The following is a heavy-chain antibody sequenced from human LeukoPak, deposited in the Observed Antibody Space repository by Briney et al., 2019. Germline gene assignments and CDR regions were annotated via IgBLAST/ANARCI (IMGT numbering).Heavy chain of an antibody. CDR1: GGSFSGYY. Sequence: SETLSLTCAVYGGSFSGYYWSWIRQPPGKGLEWIGSIYYSGSTYYNPSLKSRVTISVDTSKNQFSLKLSSVTAADTAVYYCASESGYSPGHFQHWGQGTLVTVSS. CDR3: ASESGYSPGHFQH. D-gene: IGHD3-3*01. V-gene: IGHV4-34*01. J-gene: IGHJ1*01. CDR2: IYYSGST.